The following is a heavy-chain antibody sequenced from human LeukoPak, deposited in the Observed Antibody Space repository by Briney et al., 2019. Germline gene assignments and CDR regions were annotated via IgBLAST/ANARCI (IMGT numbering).Heavy chain of an antibody. D-gene: IGHD2-15*01. J-gene: IGHJ5*02. Sequence: GGSLRLSCTASIHNHEVYDISCVRQVPGKGLEWVSGITWNGDKTGYADSVRGRFAISRDNTKKSLYLQMSSLRAEDTALYYCARQAFCSIGSGCYFENWFDPWGPGTLVTVSS. CDR2: ITWNGDKT. V-gene: IGHV3-20*04. CDR3: ARQAFCSIGSGCYFENWFDP. CDR1: IHNHEVYD.